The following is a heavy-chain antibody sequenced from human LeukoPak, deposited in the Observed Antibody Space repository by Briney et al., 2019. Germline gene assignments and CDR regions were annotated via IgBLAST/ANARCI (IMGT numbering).Heavy chain of an antibody. J-gene: IGHJ4*02. CDR1: GFTFSSYG. Sequence: GGPLRLSCAASGFTFSSYGMHWVRQAPGKGLEWVAFIRYDGSNKYYADSVKGRFTISRDNSKNTLYLQMNSLRAEDTAVYYCAKTYYDYVWGSYRLDYWGQGTLVTVSS. CDR3: AKTYYDYVWGSYRLDY. CDR2: IRYDGSNK. D-gene: IGHD3-16*02. V-gene: IGHV3-30*02.